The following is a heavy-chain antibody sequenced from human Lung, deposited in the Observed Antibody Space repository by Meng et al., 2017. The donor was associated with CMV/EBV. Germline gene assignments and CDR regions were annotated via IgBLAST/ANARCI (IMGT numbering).Heavy chain of an antibody. Sequence: GGSXRLXCAASGFTFSTYNMNWVRQAPGKGLEWVSSISSSSNYIYYADSVKGRFTISRANARNSLFLQMNSLRAEDTAVYYCGRVPGLGMSFYYGLDVGGRGTXVT. J-gene: IGHJ6*02. CDR2: ISSSSNYI. V-gene: IGHV3-21*06. CDR3: GRVPGLGMSFYYGLDV. D-gene: IGHD7-27*01. CDR1: GFTFSTYN.